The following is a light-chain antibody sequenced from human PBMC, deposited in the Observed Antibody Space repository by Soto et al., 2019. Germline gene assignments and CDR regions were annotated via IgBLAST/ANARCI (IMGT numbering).Light chain of an antibody. CDR2: DAS. CDR1: QNISNY. J-gene: IGKJ5*01. CDR3: QQYENLPT. Sequence: IHMTQSPCSISTSVCNRVTITSQASQNISNYLNWYQQKPGRAPKLLIYDASNWEAGVPSRFRGSGSGTDFTFTISRLQPEDIATYYCQQYENLPTFGQGTRLEIK. V-gene: IGKV1-33*01.